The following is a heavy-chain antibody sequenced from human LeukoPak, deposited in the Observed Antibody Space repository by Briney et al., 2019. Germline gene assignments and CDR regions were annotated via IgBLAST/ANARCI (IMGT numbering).Heavy chain of an antibody. V-gene: IGHV3-7*01. J-gene: IGHJ4*02. Sequence: GGSLRLSCAASGFTFSNYWMSWVRQAPGRGLEWVANIKQDGSEKFYVDSVKGRFTISRDNSKNTLYLQMNSLRAEDTAVYYCARPARGQPLLLSYFDYWGQGTLVTVSS. CDR2: IKQDGSEK. CDR1: GFTFSNYW. D-gene: IGHD2-21*02. CDR3: ARPARGQPLLLSYFDY.